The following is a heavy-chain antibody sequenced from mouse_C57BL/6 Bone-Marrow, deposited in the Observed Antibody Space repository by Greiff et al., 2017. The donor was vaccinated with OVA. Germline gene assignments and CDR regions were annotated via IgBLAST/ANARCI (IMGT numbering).Heavy chain of an antibody. CDR1: GYTFTSYW. Sequence: QVQLQQSGAELVKPGASVTLSCKASGYTFTSYWITWVKQRPGQGLEWIGDIYPGSGSTNYNEKVKSKATLTVDTSSSTAYMQLSSLPSEDSAVYYWAREGYDYDGGRWGQGTLVTVSA. CDR2: IYPGSGST. J-gene: IGHJ3*01. CDR3: AREGYDYDGGR. V-gene: IGHV1-55*01. D-gene: IGHD2-4*01.